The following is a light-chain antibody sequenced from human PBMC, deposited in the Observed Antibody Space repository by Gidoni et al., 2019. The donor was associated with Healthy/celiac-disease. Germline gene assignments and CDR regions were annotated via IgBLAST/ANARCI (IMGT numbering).Light chain of an antibody. CDR1: SSDVGSYNL. CDR2: EVS. Sequence: HSALTQPAPVSGSPGQSITIPCTATSSDVGSYNLVSWYQQHPGKAPKLMIYEVSKRPSGVSNRFSGSKSGNTASLTISGLQAEDESDYYCCSYAGRITYVFGTGTKVTVL. CDR3: CSYAGRITYV. V-gene: IGLV2-23*02. J-gene: IGLJ1*01.